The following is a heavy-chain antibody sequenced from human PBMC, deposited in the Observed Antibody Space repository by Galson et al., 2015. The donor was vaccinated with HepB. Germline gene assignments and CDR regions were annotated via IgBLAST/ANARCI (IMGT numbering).Heavy chain of an antibody. D-gene: IGHD3-22*01. Sequence: SVKVSCKASGGTFSSYAISWVRQAPGQGLEWMGRIIPILGIANYAQKFQGRVTITADKSTSTAYMELSSLRSEDPAVYYCARHYYDSSGYTDGAFDIWGQGTMVTVSS. J-gene: IGHJ3*02. CDR1: GGTFSSYA. CDR3: ARHYYDSSGYTDGAFDI. CDR2: IIPILGIA. V-gene: IGHV1-69*04.